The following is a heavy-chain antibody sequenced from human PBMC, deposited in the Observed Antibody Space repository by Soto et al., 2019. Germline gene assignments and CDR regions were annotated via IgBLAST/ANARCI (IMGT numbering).Heavy chain of an antibody. J-gene: IGHJ6*02. CDR1: GFTFSNSG. V-gene: IGHV3-33*01. CDR2: IWYDGSYK. Sequence: QVQLVESGGGVVQPRRSLRLSCAASGFTFSNSGMHWVRQAPGKGLEWVAFIWYDGSYKYYVDSVKGRFTISRDNSNNTLYLQMNSLRAEDTAVYYCARESRKYYYYYGMDVWGQGTTVTVSS. CDR3: ARESRKYYYYYGMDV.